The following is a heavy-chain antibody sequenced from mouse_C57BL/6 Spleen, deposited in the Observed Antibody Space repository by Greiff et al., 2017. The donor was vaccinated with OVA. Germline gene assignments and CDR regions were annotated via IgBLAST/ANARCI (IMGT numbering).Heavy chain of an antibody. CDR2: IYWDDDK. J-gene: IGHJ1*03. CDR3: ARRGHYYGSSYWYFDV. Sequence: QVTLKVSGPGILQSSQTLSLTCSFSGFSLSTSGMGVSWIRQPSGKGLEWLAHIYWDDDKRYNPSLKSRLTIAKDTSRNQVFLKITSVDTADTATYYCARRGHYYGSSYWYFDVWGTGTTVTVSS. V-gene: IGHV8-12*01. CDR1: GFSLSTSGMG. D-gene: IGHD1-1*01.